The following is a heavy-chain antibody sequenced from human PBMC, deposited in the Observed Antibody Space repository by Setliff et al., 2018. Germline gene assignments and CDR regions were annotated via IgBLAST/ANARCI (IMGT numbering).Heavy chain of an antibody. CDR3: ARDTNYEGAYDS. J-gene: IGHJ4*02. CDR2: VYPGDSDT. CDR1: GYSFTTSW. V-gene: IGHV5-51*01. Sequence: GESLKISCKASGYSFTTSWIAWVRQKPGKGLEWMGIVYPGDSDTQYSPSFQGQVTFSADKSISTASLQWRSLKASDTAMYYCARDTNYEGAYDSWGQGTLVTVSS. D-gene: IGHD3-3*01.